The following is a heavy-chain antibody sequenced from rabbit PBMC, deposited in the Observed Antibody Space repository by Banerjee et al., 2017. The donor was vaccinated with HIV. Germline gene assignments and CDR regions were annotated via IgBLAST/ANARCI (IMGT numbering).Heavy chain of an antibody. CDR1: GFDFSSYW. Sequence: QSLEESGGDLVKPGASLTLTCAASGFDFSSYWMSWVRQAPGKGLEWIGLIYSGDGSTQYASWAKGRFTITKASSTTVTLQMTSLTAADTATYFCARDGISSAAAVFNLWGPGTLVTVS. J-gene: IGHJ4*01. CDR2: IYSGDGST. V-gene: IGHV1S40*01. D-gene: IGHD1-1*01. CDR3: ARDGISSAAAVFNL.